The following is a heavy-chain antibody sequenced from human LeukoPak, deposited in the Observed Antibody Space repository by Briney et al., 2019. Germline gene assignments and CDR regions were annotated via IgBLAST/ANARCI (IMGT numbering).Heavy chain of an antibody. Sequence: PGRSLRLSCAASGFTFSSYAMHWVRQAPGKGLEWVAVISYDGSNKYYADSVKGRFTISRDNAKNSLYLQMNSLTVEDTAVYYCARDLAYCDGDCGYWGQGTLVTVSS. D-gene: IGHD2-21*02. V-gene: IGHV3-30-3*01. CDR1: GFTFSSYA. CDR2: ISYDGSNK. CDR3: ARDLAYCDGDCGY. J-gene: IGHJ4*02.